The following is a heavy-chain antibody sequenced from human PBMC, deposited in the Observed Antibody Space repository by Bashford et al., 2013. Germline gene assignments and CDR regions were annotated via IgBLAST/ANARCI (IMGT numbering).Heavy chain of an antibody. CDR3: ARFFAESGRGLYYYYYGMDV. Sequence: SSETLSLTCTVSGGSISSSSYYWGWIRQPPGKGLEWIGSIYYSGSTYYNPSLKSRVTISVDTSKNQFSLKLSSVTAADTAVYYCARFFAESGRGLYYYYYGMDVWGQGTTVTVSS. D-gene: IGHD1-26*01. CDR2: IYYSGST. V-gene: IGHV4-39*01. CDR1: GGSISSSSYY. J-gene: IGHJ6*02.